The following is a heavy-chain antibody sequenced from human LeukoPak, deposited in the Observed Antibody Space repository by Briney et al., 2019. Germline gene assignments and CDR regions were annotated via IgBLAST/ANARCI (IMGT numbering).Heavy chain of an antibody. CDR3: ARDDNYGDYEYYFDY. CDR1: GFTFSSYV. D-gene: IGHD4-17*01. CDR2: ISYDGSSK. Sequence: PGGSLRLSCAASGFTFSSYVMHWVRQAPGKGLEWVAVISYDGSSKYYADSVKGRFTISRDNSKNTLFLQMNSLRAEDTAVYYCARDDNYGDYEYYFDYWGQGALVTVSS. V-gene: IGHV3-30-3*01. J-gene: IGHJ4*02.